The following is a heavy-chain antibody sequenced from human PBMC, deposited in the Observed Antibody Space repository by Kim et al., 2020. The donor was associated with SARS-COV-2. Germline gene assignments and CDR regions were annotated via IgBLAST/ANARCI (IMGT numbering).Heavy chain of an antibody. Sequence: NPSPKSRVTISVDTSKTQVSLKLSSVTAADTAVYYCARGNYYDILTGYDYWGQGTLVTVSS. J-gene: IGHJ4*02. CDR3: ARGNYYDILTGYDY. D-gene: IGHD3-9*01. V-gene: IGHV4-39*07.